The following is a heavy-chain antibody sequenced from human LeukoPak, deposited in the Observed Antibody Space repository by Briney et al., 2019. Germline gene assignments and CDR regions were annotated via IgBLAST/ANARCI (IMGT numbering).Heavy chain of an antibody. CDR3: ASNYGDYKLFDY. Sequence: GGSLRLSCAASGFTFSSYWMHWVRQAPGKGLEWVSGINWNGGSTGYADSVKGRFTISRDNAKNSLYLQMNSLRAEDTALYYCASNYGDYKLFDYWGQGTLVTVSS. CDR1: GFTFSSYW. D-gene: IGHD4-17*01. V-gene: IGHV3-20*04. J-gene: IGHJ4*02. CDR2: INWNGGST.